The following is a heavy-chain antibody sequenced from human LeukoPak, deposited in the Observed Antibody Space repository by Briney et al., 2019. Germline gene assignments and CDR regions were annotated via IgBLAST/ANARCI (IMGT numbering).Heavy chain of an antibody. CDR2: INHSGST. CDR1: GGSFSGYY. V-gene: IGHV4-34*01. Sequence: SETLSLTCAVYGGSFSGYYWSWIRQPPGKGLEWIGEINHSGSTYYNPSLKSRVTISVDTSKNQFSLKLSSVPAADTAVYYCARGYSYGYDYRYYYMDVWGKGSTVTVSS. D-gene: IGHD5-18*01. CDR3: ARGYSYGYDYRYYYMDV. J-gene: IGHJ6*03.